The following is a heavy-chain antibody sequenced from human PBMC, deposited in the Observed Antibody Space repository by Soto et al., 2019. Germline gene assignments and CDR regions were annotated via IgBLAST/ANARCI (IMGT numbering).Heavy chain of an antibody. V-gene: IGHV5-51*01. D-gene: IGHD2-15*01. CDR2: IYPGDPDT. Sequence: GESLKISCKGSGYNFPSYWIGWVRQMPGKGLEWMGIIYPGDPDTKNSPSFQGQVTISADKSISTAFLQWSSLKASDTAIYYCARIGSHQYYFDYWGQGTLVTVS. J-gene: IGHJ4*02. CDR3: ARIGSHQYYFDY. CDR1: GYNFPSYW.